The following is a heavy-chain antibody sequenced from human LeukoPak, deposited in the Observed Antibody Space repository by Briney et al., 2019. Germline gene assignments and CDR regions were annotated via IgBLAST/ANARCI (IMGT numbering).Heavy chain of an antibody. J-gene: IGHJ4*02. CDR2: ISASGEST. CDR3: AKKQRLREFDY. D-gene: IGHD5-12*01. V-gene: IGHV3-23*01. CDR1: GFTFNNYD. Sequence: GGSPRLSCAASGFTFNNYDLSWVRQAPGQGLEWVSTISASGESTYYADSVKGRFTISRDNSKNAVYLQMNSLRAEDTAVYNCAKKQRLREFDYWGQGTLVTVSS.